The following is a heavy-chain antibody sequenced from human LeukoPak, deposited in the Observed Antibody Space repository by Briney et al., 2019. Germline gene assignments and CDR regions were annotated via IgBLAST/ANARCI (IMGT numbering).Heavy chain of an antibody. J-gene: IGHJ4*02. V-gene: IGHV1-2*02. CDR2: INPNSGGT. D-gene: IGHD3-10*01. CDR3: ASELGLDHYGSGSYYPH. CDR1: GYTFTGYY. Sequence: GASVKVSCKASGYTFTGYYMHWVRQAPGQGLEWMGWINPNSGGTNYAQKFQGRVTMTRDTSISTAYMELSRLRSDDTAVYYCASELGLDHYGSGSYYPHWGQGTLVSVSS.